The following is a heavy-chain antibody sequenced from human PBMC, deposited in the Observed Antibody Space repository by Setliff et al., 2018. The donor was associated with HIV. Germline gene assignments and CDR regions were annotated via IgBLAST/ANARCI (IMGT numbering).Heavy chain of an antibody. CDR1: GDSVRSRPYY. J-gene: IGHJ4*02. V-gene: IGHV4-61*02. CDR2: FDSTGGT. Sequence: PSETLSLTCTVPGDSVRSRPYYWNWIRQPAGKGLEWIGRFDSTGGTDYNPSLKSQVTISLDTSRNQFSLNLRSVTAADTAVYFCARLIHTGLLYFDFWGLGTLVTVSS. D-gene: IGHD2-8*02. CDR3: ARLIHTGLLYFDF.